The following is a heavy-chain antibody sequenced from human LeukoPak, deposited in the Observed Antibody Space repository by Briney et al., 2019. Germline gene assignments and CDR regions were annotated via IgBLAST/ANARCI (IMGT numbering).Heavy chain of an antibody. CDR1: GFTFSNAW. CDR2: IKQDGSEK. D-gene: IGHD2-2*01. V-gene: IGHV3-7*05. CDR3: ARDQRYCSSSSCPWEPFDY. J-gene: IGHJ4*02. Sequence: PGGSLRPSCAASGFTFSNAWMSWVRQAPGKGLEWVANIKQDGSEKYYVDSVKGRFTISRDNAKNSLYLQMNSLRAEDTAVYYCARDQRYCSSSSCPWEPFDYWGQGTLVTVSS.